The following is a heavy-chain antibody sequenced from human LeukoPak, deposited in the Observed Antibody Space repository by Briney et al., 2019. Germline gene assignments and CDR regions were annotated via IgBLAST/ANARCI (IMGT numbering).Heavy chain of an antibody. CDR1: GVTFSSYA. V-gene: IGHV3-30*04. CDR3: ASMVTSYFDY. Sequence: GGSLRLSCAASGVTFSSYAMHWVRQAPGKGLEWVAVISYDGSNKYYADSVKGRFTISRDNSKNTLYLQMNSLRAEDTAVYYCASMVTSYFDYWGQGTLVTVSS. J-gene: IGHJ4*02. CDR2: ISYDGSNK. D-gene: IGHD5-18*01.